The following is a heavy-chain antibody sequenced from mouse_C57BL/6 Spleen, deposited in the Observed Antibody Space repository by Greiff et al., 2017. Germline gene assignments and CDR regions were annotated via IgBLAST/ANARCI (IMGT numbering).Heavy chain of an antibody. CDR1: GYNFTSYW. J-gene: IGHJ1*03. V-gene: IGHV1-72*01. CDR2: IDPNSGGT. Sequence: QVQLQQPGAELVKPGASVKLSCKASGYNFTSYWMHWVKQRPGRGLEWIGRIDPNSGGTKYNEKFKSKATLPVDKPSSTAYMQLSSLASDDSAVYYCARPYYYGSSYPYWYFDVWGTGTTVTVSS. D-gene: IGHD1-1*01. CDR3: ARPYYYGSSYPYWYFDV.